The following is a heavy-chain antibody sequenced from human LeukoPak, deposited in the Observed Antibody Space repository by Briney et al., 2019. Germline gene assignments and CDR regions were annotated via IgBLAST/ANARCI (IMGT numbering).Heavy chain of an antibody. J-gene: IGHJ6*02. CDR3: AKGDPAQDYYGSGKRPLGYYYGMDV. Sequence: GGSLRLSCAASGFTFSSYAMSWVRQAPGKGLEWVSAISGSGGSTYYADSVKGRFTISRDNSKNTLYLQMNSLRAEDTAVYYCAKGDPAQDYYGSGKRPLGYYYGMDVWGQGTTVTVSS. CDR2: ISGSGGST. D-gene: IGHD3-10*01. V-gene: IGHV3-23*01. CDR1: GFTFSSYA.